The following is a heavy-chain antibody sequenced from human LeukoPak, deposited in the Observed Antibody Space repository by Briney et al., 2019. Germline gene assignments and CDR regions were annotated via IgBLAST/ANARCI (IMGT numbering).Heavy chain of an antibody. D-gene: IGHD3-9*01. V-gene: IGHV3-7*04. CDR2: IKQDGSKK. Sequence: GGSLRLSCSASGFTFSNSWMSWVRQAPGKGLEWVANIKQDGSKKFYVDSVKGRFTISRDNAKNSLDLQMNSLRAEDTAVYYCTKDFDWLSGDRFDHWGQGTLVTVSS. J-gene: IGHJ4*02. CDR3: TKDFDWLSGDRFDH. CDR1: GFTFSNSW.